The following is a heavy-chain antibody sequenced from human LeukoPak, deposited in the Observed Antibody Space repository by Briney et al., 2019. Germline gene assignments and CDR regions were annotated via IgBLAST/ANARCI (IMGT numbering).Heavy chain of an antibody. Sequence: GGSLRLSCAASGFTFNSYGMHWVRQAPGKGLEWVAVIWYDGSNKYYADSVKGRFTISRDNSKNTLYLQMNSLRAEDTAVYYCARDGSGSMQNWFDPWGQGTLVTVSS. J-gene: IGHJ5*02. CDR1: GFTFNSYG. D-gene: IGHD3-10*01. CDR3: ARDGSGSMQNWFDP. CDR2: IWYDGSNK. V-gene: IGHV3-33*01.